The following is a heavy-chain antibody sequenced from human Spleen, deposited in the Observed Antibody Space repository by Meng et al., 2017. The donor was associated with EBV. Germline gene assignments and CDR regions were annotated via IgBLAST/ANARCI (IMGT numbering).Heavy chain of an antibody. CDR3: ASNIKVPRY. J-gene: IGHJ4*02. Sequence: LKRWGAGLLNPSETLDRTVAVYGGSVSDYYWPWIRQPPGMGLEWIGEINHSGITSYNPSLRSRVTISVDTSKNQFSLKLASVTAADTAVYYCASNIKVPRYWGQGTLVTVSS. V-gene: IGHV4-34*01. CDR2: INHSGIT. D-gene: IGHD2/OR15-2a*01. CDR1: GGSVSDYY.